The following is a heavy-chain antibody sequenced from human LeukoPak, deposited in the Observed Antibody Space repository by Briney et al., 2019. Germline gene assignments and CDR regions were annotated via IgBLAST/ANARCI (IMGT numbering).Heavy chain of an antibody. V-gene: IGHV3-23*01. CDR2: ISGNGGTT. CDR1: GFTCSTYS. J-gene: IGHJ4*03. CDR3: AKDLGY. Sequence: PGGSLRLICAASGFTCSTYSMIWVRHAPGKGLEWVSAISGNGGTTYYADSVKGRFTISRDNSKNTLCLQMNSLRADDTAVYYCAKDLGYWGQGTLVTVSS.